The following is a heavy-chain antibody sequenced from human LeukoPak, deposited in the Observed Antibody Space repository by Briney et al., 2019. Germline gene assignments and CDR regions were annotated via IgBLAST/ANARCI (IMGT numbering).Heavy chain of an antibody. J-gene: IGHJ4*02. Sequence: PGGSLRLSCAASGFSVSRNYMSWVRQAPGKGLEWVSIIYIGGDTYYADSVWGRFTISRDNSKNTLYLQMNSLRAEDTAVYYCARVDSSAYFYFDYWGQGTLVTVSS. CDR3: ARVDSSAYFYFDY. CDR2: IYIGGDT. CDR1: GFSVSRNY. D-gene: IGHD3-22*01. V-gene: IGHV3-53*01.